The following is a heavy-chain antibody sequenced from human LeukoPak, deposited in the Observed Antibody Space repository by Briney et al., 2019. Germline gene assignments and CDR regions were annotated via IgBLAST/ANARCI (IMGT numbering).Heavy chain of an antibody. V-gene: IGHV1-69*05. Sequence: ASVKVSCKASGGTFSSYAISWVRQAPGQELEWMGGIIPIFGTANYAQKFQGRVTITTDESTSTAYMGLSSLRSEDTAVYYCARDSYCSSTSCYKKGAFDIWGQGTMVTVSS. J-gene: IGHJ3*02. CDR1: GGTFSSYA. CDR3: ARDSYCSSTSCYKKGAFDI. D-gene: IGHD2-2*02. CDR2: IIPIFGTA.